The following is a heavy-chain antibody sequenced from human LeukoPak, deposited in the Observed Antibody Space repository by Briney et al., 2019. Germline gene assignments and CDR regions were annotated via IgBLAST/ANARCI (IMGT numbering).Heavy chain of an antibody. CDR1: GSTFSRNS. D-gene: IGHD3-10*01. Sequence: GGSLRLSCAASGSTFSRNSMHWVRQAPGKGLEYVSAITSNGGTTYYANSVRGRFTISRDNSKNTLYLQMGSLRAEDMAVYYCARAYGSGNFFDDWGQGTLVTVSS. CDR3: ARAYGSGNFFDD. V-gene: IGHV3-64*01. J-gene: IGHJ4*02. CDR2: ITSNGGTT.